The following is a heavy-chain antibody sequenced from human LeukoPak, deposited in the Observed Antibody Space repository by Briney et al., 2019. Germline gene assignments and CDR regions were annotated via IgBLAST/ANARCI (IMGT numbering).Heavy chain of an antibody. D-gene: IGHD2-15*01. J-gene: IGHJ4*02. V-gene: IGHV3-74*01. CDR1: GFSFGTYW. CDR2: VNTDGSST. CDR3: ARAGYCSGGSCYFDY. Sequence: PGGSLRLSCAASGFSFGTYWMHWVRQAPGKGLVWVSRVNTDGSSTSDANSVRGRVTISRDNAKNTLYLQMNSLSAEDTAVYYCARAGYCSGGSCYFDYWGQGTQVIVPS.